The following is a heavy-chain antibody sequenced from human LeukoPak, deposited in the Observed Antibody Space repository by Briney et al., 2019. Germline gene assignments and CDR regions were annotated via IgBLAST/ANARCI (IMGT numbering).Heavy chain of an antibody. CDR3: ARGPYDFWSGYKGTAYFDY. D-gene: IGHD3-3*01. Sequence: GGSLRLSCAASGFTFSSYWMHWVRQAPGKGLVWVSRINSDGSSTSYADSVKGRFTISRDNAENTLYLQMNSLRAEDTAVYYCARGPYDFWSGYKGTAYFDYWGQGTLVTVSS. J-gene: IGHJ4*02. CDR1: GFTFSSYW. CDR2: INSDGSST. V-gene: IGHV3-74*01.